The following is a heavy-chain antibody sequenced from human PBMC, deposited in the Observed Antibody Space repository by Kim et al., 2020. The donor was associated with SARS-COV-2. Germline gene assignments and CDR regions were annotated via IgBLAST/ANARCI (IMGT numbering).Heavy chain of an antibody. CDR2: INSGGGST. CDR1: GYNFTSYY. J-gene: IGHJ6*02. V-gene: IGHV1-46*01. D-gene: IGHD3-3*01. CDR3: ARDGEGREFIGGYYVNYYYGLDV. Sequence: ASVKVSCKASGYNFTSYYMHWVRQAPGQGFEWMGTINSGGGSTSYSQKFQGRVTMTRDTLTITVYMELSSLRLEDAAVYYCARDGEGREFIGGYYVNYYYGLDVWGQGTTVTVSS.